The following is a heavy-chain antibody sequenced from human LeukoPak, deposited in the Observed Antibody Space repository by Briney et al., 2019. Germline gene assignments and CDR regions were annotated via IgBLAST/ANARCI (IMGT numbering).Heavy chain of an antibody. CDR3: ARAVSYGSGSCLLYYFDY. J-gene: IGHJ4*02. CDR2: TRNKANSYTT. V-gene: IGHV3-72*01. D-gene: IGHD3-10*01. CDR1: GFTFSDHY. Sequence: GGSLSLSCAASGFTFSDHYMDWVRQAPGKGLEWVGRTRNKANSYTTEYAASVKGRFTSSRDDSKNSLYLQRNSLKTEDTAVYYCARAVSYGSGSCLLYYFDYWGLGTLVTVSS.